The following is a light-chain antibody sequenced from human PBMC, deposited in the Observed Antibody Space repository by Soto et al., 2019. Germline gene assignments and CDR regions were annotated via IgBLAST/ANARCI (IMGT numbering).Light chain of an antibody. CDR2: GVS. V-gene: IGKV3-20*01. Sequence: EIVLTQSPGTLSLSPGERATLSCRASQRVGRSYLAWYQQKPGQAPTLLISGVSERASGIPDRFNGGGSGTDFTLTISRLEPEDFALYICHQYDGSSITFGQGTRLEIK. CDR3: HQYDGSSIT. CDR1: QRVGRSY. J-gene: IGKJ5*01.